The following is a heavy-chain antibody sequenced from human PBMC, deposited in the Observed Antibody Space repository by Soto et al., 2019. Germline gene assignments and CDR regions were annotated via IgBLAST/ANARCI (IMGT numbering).Heavy chain of an antibody. V-gene: IGHV4-59*01. Sequence: ETLSLTCTVSGGSISSYYWSWIRQPPGKGLEWIGYIYYSGSTNYNPSLKSRVTISVDTSKNQFSLKLSSVTAADTAVYYCARTLAYYDFWSGYPQYYFDYWGQGTLVTVSS. D-gene: IGHD3-3*01. J-gene: IGHJ4*02. CDR3: ARTLAYYDFWSGYPQYYFDY. CDR1: GGSISSYY. CDR2: IYYSGST.